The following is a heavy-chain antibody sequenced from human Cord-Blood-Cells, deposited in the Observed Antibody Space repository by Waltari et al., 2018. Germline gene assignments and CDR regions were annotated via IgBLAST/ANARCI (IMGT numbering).Heavy chain of an antibody. CDR2: IKQDGSEK. Sequence: EVQLVESGGGLVQPGGSLRLSCAASGFTFSSYWMSWVRQAPGKGLEWVANIKQDGSEKYYVDSVKGRFTISRANAKNSLYLQMNSLRAEDTAVYYCARLGIGDAFDIWGQGTMVTVSS. CDR1: GFTFSSYW. J-gene: IGHJ3*02. D-gene: IGHD3-16*01. CDR3: ARLGIGDAFDI. V-gene: IGHV3-7*01.